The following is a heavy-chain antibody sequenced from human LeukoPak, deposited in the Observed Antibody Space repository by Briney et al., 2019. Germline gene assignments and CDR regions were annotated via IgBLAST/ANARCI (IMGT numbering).Heavy chain of an antibody. Sequence: EASVNVSFKASGYTFTSYDFNWVRQATGQRPEWMGWMSPNSGDTGYAQKFQDRVTMTRNTSISTAYMELSSLRSDDTAVYYCARGPPNWGYGYWGPGTLVTVSS. D-gene: IGHD7-27*01. CDR2: MSPNSGDT. V-gene: IGHV1-8*01. CDR3: ARGPPNWGYGY. J-gene: IGHJ4*02. CDR1: GYTFTSYD.